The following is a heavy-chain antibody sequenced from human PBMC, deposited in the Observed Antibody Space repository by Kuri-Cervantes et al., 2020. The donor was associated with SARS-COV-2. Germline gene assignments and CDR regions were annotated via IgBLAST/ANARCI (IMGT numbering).Heavy chain of an antibody. CDR3: ARANYDFWSGYYGWLRSPLDY. J-gene: IGHJ4*02. V-gene: IGHV4-59*08. CDR1: GGSISDYY. CDR2: IYDTENT. Sequence: GSLRLSCSVSGGSISDYYWSWIRQPPGKGLEWIGYIYDTENTNYNPSLKSRVTISVDTSKNQFSLKLSSVTAADTAVYYCARANYDFWSGYYGWLRSPLDYWGQGTLVTVSS. D-gene: IGHD3-3*01.